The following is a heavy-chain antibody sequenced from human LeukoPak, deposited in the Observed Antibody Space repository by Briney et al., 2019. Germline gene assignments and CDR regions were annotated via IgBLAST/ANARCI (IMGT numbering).Heavy chain of an antibody. D-gene: IGHD4-17*01. CDR2: INYSGST. J-gene: IGHJ4*02. CDR1: GGSFSGYY. V-gene: IGHV4-34*01. Sequence: SSETLSLTCAVYGGSFSGYYWSWIRQPPGKGLEWIGEINYSGSTNYNPSLKSRVTISVDTSKNQFSLKLSSVTAADTAVYYCARVIGYGDYVDYWGQGTLVTVSS. CDR3: ARVIGYGDYVDY.